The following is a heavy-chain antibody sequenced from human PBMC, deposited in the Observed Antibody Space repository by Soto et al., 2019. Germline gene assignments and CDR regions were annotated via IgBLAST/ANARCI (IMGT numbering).Heavy chain of an antibody. CDR1: GLSVSDKY. CDR2: TYTGGNS. J-gene: IGHJ1*01. D-gene: IGHD3-10*01. V-gene: IGHV3-53*02. CDR3: AREGYDYGLAF. Sequence: EVQLVQTGGGLIKPGGSLSLSCAASGLSVSDKYMSWVRQAPGKGLEWVSLTYTGGNSYFADFVKGRFIVSRDISKNTLFLNMNSMAAEDTAVYYCAREGYDYGLAFWGQGSLVNVSS.